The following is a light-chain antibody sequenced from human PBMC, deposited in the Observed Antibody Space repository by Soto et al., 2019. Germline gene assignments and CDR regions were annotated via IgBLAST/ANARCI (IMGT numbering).Light chain of an antibody. CDR2: GAS. V-gene: IGKV3-15*01. J-gene: IGKJ1*01. CDR1: QSVSGY. CDR3: QQYNNWPWWT. Sequence: DIVLTQSPATLSLTPEDRATLSCRASQSVSGYLAWYQQKPGQAPRLLIYGASTRATGIPARFSGSGSGTEFTLTISSLQSEDFAVYYCQQYNNWPWWTFGQGTKVDIK.